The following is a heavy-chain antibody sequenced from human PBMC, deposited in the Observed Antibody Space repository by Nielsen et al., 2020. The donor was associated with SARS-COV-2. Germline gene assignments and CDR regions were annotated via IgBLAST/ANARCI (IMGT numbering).Heavy chain of an antibody. CDR3: TPMIYSPNGDY. J-gene: IGHJ4*02. V-gene: IGHV3-49*04. D-gene: IGHD3-22*01. CDR2: IRSKAYGGTT. Sequence: GESLKISCPASGFTFGDYAMSWVRQAPGKGLEWVGFIRSKAYGGTTEYAASVKGRFTISRDDSKSIAYLQMNSLKTEDTAVYYCTPMIYSPNGDYWGQGTLVTVSS. CDR1: GFTFGDYA.